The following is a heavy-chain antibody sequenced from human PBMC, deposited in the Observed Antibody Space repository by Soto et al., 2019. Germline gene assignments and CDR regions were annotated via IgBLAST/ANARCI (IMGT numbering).Heavy chain of an antibody. V-gene: IGHV3-30-3*01. D-gene: IGHD3-22*01. CDR1: GFTFSSYA. CDR3: ARHFYYYDRSGYYRQTTWFDP. CDR2: ISYDGSNK. Sequence: GGSLRLSCAASGFTFSSYAMHWFRQAPGKGLEWVAVISYDGSNKYYADSVKGRFTISRDNSKNTLYLQMNSLRAEDTAVYYYARHFYYYDRSGYYRQTTWFDPWGQGALVNVSS. J-gene: IGHJ5*02.